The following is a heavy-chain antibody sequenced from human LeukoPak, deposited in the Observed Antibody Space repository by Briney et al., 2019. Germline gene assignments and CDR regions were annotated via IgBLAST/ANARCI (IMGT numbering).Heavy chain of an antibody. CDR2: ISGSGGST. CDR1: GFTFSSYA. Sequence: GGSLRLSCAASGFTFSSYAMSWVRQAPGKGLEWVSAISGSGGSTYYADSVKGRFTISRDNSKNTLYLQMNSLRAEDTAVYYCAKVGLHDSWSGFNWFDPWGQGTLVTVSS. D-gene: IGHD3-3*01. J-gene: IGHJ5*02. CDR3: AKVGLHDSWSGFNWFDP. V-gene: IGHV3-23*01.